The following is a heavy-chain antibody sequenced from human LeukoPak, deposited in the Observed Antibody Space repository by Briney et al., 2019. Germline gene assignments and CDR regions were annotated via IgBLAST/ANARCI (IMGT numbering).Heavy chain of an antibody. D-gene: IGHD6-19*01. J-gene: IGHJ6*02. CDR1: GFTFDDYA. CDR3: ARDQAGWPYYYYYGLDV. Sequence: GGSLRLSCAASGFTFDDYAMHWVRQAPGKGLEWVSGISWNSGSIGYADSVKGRFTISRDNAKNSLYLHMNSLRAEDTAVYYCARDQAGWPYYYYYGLDVWGQGTTVTVSS. CDR2: ISWNSGSI. V-gene: IGHV3-9*01.